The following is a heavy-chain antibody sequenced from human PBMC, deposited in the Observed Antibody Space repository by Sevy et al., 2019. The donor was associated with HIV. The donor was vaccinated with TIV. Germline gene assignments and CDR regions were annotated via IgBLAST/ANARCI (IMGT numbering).Heavy chain of an antibody. V-gene: IGHV4-39*02. D-gene: IGHD6-19*01. J-gene: IGHJ4*01. CDR2: IYYTGST. CDR3: AREAVALDY. Sequence: SETLSLTCTVSGDSISSNNFYWGWVRQPPEKGLEWIGSIYYTGSTYYNPSLKSRVTISVDTSKNQFSLNLTSVTAADTAVYYCAREAVALDYWGQGTLVTVSS. CDR1: GDSISSNNFY.